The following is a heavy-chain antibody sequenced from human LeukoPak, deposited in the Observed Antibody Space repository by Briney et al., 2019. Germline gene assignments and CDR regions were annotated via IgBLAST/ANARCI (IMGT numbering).Heavy chain of an antibody. CDR2: INPNSGGT. CDR3: ARPPYYDYVWGSYRFDY. J-gene: IGHJ4*02. V-gene: IGHV1-2*02. CDR1: GCTFTGYY. Sequence: ASVKVSCKASGCTFTGYYMRWVRQAPGQGLEWMGWINPNSGGTKYAQKFQGRVTMTRYASISTAYMELSRLRFDDTAVYYCARPPYYDYVWGSYRFDYWGQGTLVTVSS. D-gene: IGHD3-16*02.